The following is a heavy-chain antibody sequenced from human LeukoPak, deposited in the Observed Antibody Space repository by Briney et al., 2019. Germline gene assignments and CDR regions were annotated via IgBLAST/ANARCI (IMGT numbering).Heavy chain of an antibody. CDR2: INSDGSST. CDR1: GFTFSSNW. Sequence: PAGSLRLSCAASGFTFSSNWMHWVRQAPGQGLVWVSRINSDGSSTSYADSVKGRFTISRDNAKNTLYLQKNSLRAEDTAVYYCARDHRGSGSRYYYYYMDVWGKGTTVTISS. D-gene: IGHD3-10*01. J-gene: IGHJ6*03. CDR3: ARDHRGSGSRYYYYYMDV. V-gene: IGHV3-74*01.